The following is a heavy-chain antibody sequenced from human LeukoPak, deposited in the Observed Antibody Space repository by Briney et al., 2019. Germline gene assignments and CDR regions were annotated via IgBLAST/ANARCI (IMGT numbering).Heavy chain of an antibody. J-gene: IGHJ4*02. D-gene: IGHD4-23*01. Sequence: GGSLRLSCAASGLTFKMYWMTWVRQAPGKGLEWVAYINKDGSDKNYVDSVKGRFTVSRDNAKNALYLQMNSLRAEDTAVYYCARDAGYGGNSDYWGQGTLVTVSS. CDR3: ARDAGYGGNSDY. CDR2: INKDGSDK. CDR1: GLTFKMYW. V-gene: IGHV3-7*01.